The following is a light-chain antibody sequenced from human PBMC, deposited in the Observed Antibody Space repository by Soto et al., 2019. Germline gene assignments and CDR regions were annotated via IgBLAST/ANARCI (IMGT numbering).Light chain of an antibody. Sequence: AIAMTQSPSSLSASVGDRVTITCRANQGIGSDLAWYQQSPGRAPKLLIYATSRLQNGVPSRFSGSGSGTDFTLTINSLQPEDFGTYYCLQDHNYLTFGGGTKVAIK. CDR1: QGIGSD. J-gene: IGKJ4*01. V-gene: IGKV1-6*01. CDR2: ATS. CDR3: LQDHNYLT.